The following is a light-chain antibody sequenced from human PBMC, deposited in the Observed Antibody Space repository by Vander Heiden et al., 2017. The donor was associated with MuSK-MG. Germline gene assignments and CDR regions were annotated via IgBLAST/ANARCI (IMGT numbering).Light chain of an antibody. CDR3: QKYSNTPRT. CDR2: AAS. J-gene: IGKJ1*01. CDR1: QDISNY. V-gene: IGKV1-27*01. Sequence: DSQMTQSPSSLSASVGDRVTITCRASQDISNYLAWYQQKPGKVPKLLIYAASTLESGVPSRFSGSGSGTDFSLTISSLQPEDVATYYCQKYSNTPRTFGQGTKVEIK.